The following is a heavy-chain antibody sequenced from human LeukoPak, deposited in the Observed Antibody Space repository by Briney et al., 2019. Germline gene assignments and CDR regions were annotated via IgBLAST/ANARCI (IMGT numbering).Heavy chain of an antibody. J-gene: IGHJ4*02. D-gene: IGHD4-17*01. Sequence: GGSLRLSCAASGFTFSDYYMSWIRQAPGKGLEWISYISRSGSAIDYADSVKGRFTISRDNSKNTLYLQMNSLRAEDTAVYYCAKGYYGDYGRYYFDYWGQGTLVTVSS. CDR3: AKGYYGDYGRYYFDY. V-gene: IGHV3-11*01. CDR2: ISRSGSAI. CDR1: GFTFSDYY.